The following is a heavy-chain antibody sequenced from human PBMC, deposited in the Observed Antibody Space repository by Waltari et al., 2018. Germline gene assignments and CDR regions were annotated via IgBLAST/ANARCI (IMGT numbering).Heavy chain of an antibody. CDR2: FDPEDGET. V-gene: IGHV1-24*01. D-gene: IGHD1-26*01. J-gene: IGHJ4*02. CDR1: GYTLTELS. CDR3: ATATGGVVGATRLDY. Sequence: QVQLVQSGAEVKKPGASVKVSCQVSGYTLTELSMHWLRQAPGKGLEWMGCFDPEDGETIYAQKFQGIVTMTEDTSTDTAYMELSSLRSEDTAVYYCATATGGVVGATRLDYWGQGTLVTVSS.